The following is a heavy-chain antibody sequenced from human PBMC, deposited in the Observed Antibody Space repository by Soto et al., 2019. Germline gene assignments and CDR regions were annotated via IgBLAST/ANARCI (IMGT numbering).Heavy chain of an antibody. CDR1: GFTFSSYA. Sequence: EVQLLESGGGLVQPGGYLRLYCAASGFTFSSYAMSWVRQAPGKGLEWVSAISGSGGSTYYADSVKGRFTISRDNSKNTLYLQMNSLRAEDTAVYDCAKKAALEDYIWGSNIDYWGQGTLVTVSS. CDR3: AKKAALEDYIWGSNIDY. D-gene: IGHD3-16*01. V-gene: IGHV3-23*01. CDR2: ISGSGGST. J-gene: IGHJ4*02.